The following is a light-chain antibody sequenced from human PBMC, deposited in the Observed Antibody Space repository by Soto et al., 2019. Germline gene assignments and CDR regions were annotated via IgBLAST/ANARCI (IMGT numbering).Light chain of an antibody. Sequence: QSVLTQPPSVSGAPGQRVIISCTGGSSNIGADYEVHWYQQLPGTAPKLLIYGNTNRPSGVPDRFSGSKSGSSAFLAITGRQAEDEAEYYCQSYDNTLKGCVFGTGTKLTVL. V-gene: IGLV1-40*01. CDR2: GNT. CDR3: QSYDNTLKGCV. J-gene: IGLJ1*01. CDR1: SSNIGADYE.